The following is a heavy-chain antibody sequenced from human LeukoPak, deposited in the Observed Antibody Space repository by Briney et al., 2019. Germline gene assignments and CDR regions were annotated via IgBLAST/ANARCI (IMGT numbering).Heavy chain of an antibody. Sequence: GASVKVSCKASGYTFTDYYMHWVRQAPGQGLEWMGWIHAGSGNTVYSDKFKGRVAMTRDTSASTASMELSSLRSEDTAIYFCVRENGDLDAFDFWGQGTMITVSS. V-gene: IGHV1-3*01. CDR2: IHAGSGNT. D-gene: IGHD2-21*02. CDR1: GYTFTDYY. J-gene: IGHJ3*01. CDR3: VRENGDLDAFDF.